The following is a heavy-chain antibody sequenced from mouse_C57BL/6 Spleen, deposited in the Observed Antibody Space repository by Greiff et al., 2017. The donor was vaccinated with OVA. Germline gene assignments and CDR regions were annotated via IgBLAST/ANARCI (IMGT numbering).Heavy chain of an antibody. CDR3: AREGYSRTVFDY. V-gene: IGHV5-9*01. D-gene: IGHD2-3*01. J-gene: IGHJ2*01. CDR1: GFPFRSYT. CDR2: ISGGGGNT. Sequence: EVKLVESGGGLVKPGGALKLSCAASGFPFRSYTMSLVRQAPEKKLGWVATISGGGGNTYYPDSVKGRFTISRDNAKNTLYLQMSSLRSEDTALYYCAREGYSRTVFDYWGQGTTLTVSS.